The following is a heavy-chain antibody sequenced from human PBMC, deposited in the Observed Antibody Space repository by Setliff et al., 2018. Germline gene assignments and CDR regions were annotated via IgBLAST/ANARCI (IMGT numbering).Heavy chain of an antibody. Sequence: ASVKVSCKASGGTFSGYAFSWVRQAPGEGLEWMGGITPIFETAHYAEKFQDRVTITAGKSTSTVHMEVSSLTSEDTAVYFCARDSVTLGQLERRGGWHYYGMDVWGQGSRVTVSS. CDR2: ITPIFETA. CDR1: GGTFSGYA. V-gene: IGHV1-69*06. J-gene: IGHJ6*02. CDR3: ARDSVTLGQLERRGGWHYYGMDV. D-gene: IGHD1-1*01.